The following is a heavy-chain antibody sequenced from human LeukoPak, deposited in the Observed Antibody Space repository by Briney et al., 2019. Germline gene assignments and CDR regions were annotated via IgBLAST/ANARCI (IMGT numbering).Heavy chain of an antibody. CDR3: VLSYCYYYYMDV. Sequence: PSETLSLTCAVSGYSISSGYYWGWIRQPPGKGLEWIGSIYHSGSTYYNPSLKSRVTISVDTSKNQFSLKLSSVTAADTAVYYCVLSYCYYYYMDVRGKGPTVTVSS. CDR1: GYSISSGYY. J-gene: IGHJ6*03. V-gene: IGHV4-38-2*01. CDR2: IYHSGST.